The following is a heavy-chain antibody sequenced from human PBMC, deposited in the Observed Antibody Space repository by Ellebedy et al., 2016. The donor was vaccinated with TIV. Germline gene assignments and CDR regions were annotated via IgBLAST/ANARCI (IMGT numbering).Heavy chain of an antibody. V-gene: IGHV5-51*01. CDR1: GYSFTSYW. CDR2: IYPGDSDT. J-gene: IGHJ4*02. CDR3: ARHDSSSWYAEVPNTEEFDY. D-gene: IGHD6-13*01. Sequence: GESLKISXKGSGYSFTSYWIGWVRQMPGKGLEWMGIIYPGDSDTRYSPSFQGQVTISADKSISTAYLQWSSLKASDTAMYYCARHDSSSWYAEVPNTEEFDYWGQGTLVTVSS.